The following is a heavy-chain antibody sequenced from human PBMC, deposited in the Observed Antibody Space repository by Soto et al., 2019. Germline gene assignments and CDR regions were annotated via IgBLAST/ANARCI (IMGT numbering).Heavy chain of an antibody. CDR1: GFSFDAYA. V-gene: IGHV3-9*01. J-gene: IGHJ4*02. Sequence: EVQLVESGGDLVQPGGSLRLSCAASGFSFDAYAMHWVRQAPGKGLEWVSGINWNSGNIDYADSVKGRFTISGDNAKKSLYLQMNSLRTEDTALYYCAKVRESGYFDYWGQGTLVTVSS. D-gene: IGHD3-10*01. CDR3: AKVRESGYFDY. CDR2: INWNSGNI.